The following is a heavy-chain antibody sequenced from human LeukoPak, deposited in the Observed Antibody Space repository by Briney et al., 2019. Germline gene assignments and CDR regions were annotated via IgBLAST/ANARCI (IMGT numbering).Heavy chain of an antibody. Sequence: ASVKVSCKASGYTFTSYDINWVRQATGQGLEWMGWMNPNSGNTGYAQKFQGRVTMTRNTSISTAYMELSSLRSEDTAVYYCARTRRETYYGDYPKAHFDYWGQGTLVTVSS. D-gene: IGHD4-17*01. J-gene: IGHJ4*02. V-gene: IGHV1-8*01. CDR2: MNPNSGNT. CDR3: ARTRRETYYGDYPKAHFDY. CDR1: GYTFTSYD.